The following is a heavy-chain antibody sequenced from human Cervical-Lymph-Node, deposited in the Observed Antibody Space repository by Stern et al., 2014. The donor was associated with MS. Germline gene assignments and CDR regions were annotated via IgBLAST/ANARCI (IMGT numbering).Heavy chain of an antibody. V-gene: IGHV1-18*01. CDR3: ARFHYDKVFDI. D-gene: IGHD3-22*01. J-gene: IGHJ3*02. CDR2: ISAYNGNT. CDR1: GYTLTSYG. Sequence: VQLVESGAEVKKTGASVKVTCKASGYTLTSYGFSWVRQAPGQGLEWMGWISAYNGNTNYAQNFQDRVTMTTDTSTSTAYMELRSLRSDDTAIYYCARFHYDKVFDIWGQGTLVTVSS.